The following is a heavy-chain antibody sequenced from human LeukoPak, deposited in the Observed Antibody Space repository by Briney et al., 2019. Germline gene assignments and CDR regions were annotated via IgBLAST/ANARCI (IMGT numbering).Heavy chain of an antibody. V-gene: IGHV4-4*02. Sequence: SETLSLTCTVSGDSINSLDLWSWVRQPPGKGLEWIGEMYLSGTTHSNPSVKSRVTISIDKSKNQFFLNLSSVTAADTAVYYCAGLVGRYSSGLYYYYFDYWSQGTLVTVSS. J-gene: IGHJ4*02. D-gene: IGHD3-22*01. CDR3: AGLVGRYSSGLYYYYFDY. CDR1: GDSINSLDL. CDR2: MYLSGTT.